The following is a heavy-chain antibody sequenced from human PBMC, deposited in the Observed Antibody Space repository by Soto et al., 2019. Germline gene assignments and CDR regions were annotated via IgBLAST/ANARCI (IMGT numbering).Heavy chain of an antibody. J-gene: IGHJ6*02. D-gene: IGHD2-15*01. CDR3: ARSGVGYCSGGSCSDYYYGMDV. V-gene: IGHV1-69*06. CDR1: GGTFSSYA. Sequence: GAAVKVSCKASGGTFSSYAISWVRQAPGQGLEWMGGIIPIFGTANYAQKFQGRVTITADKSTSTAYMELSSLGSEDTAVYYCARSGVGYCSGGSCSDYYYGMDVWGQGTTVTVSS. CDR2: IIPIFGTA.